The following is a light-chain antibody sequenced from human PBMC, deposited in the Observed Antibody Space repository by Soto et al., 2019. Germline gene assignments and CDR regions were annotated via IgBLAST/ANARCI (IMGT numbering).Light chain of an antibody. CDR3: LQDYGDSWT. J-gene: IGKJ1*01. Sequence: TQMTQSPLSLSASVGEKIIITCRASRDVGSDVSWYRQKPGQAPKLVIYAASNLYTGVPSRFSGRRSGTEFTLTISSLQPEDFASYYCLQDYGDSWTFGQGTKVEIE. V-gene: IGKV1-6*01. CDR1: RDVGSD. CDR2: AAS.